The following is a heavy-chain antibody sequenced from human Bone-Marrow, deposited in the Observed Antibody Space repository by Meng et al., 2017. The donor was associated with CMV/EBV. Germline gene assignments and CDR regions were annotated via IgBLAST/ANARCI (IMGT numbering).Heavy chain of an antibody. CDR2: ISGSGGST. V-gene: IGHV3-23*01. CDR1: GFTFSSYA. CDR3: TSLPGSRTTVTDY. J-gene: IGHJ4*02. D-gene: IGHD4-11*01. Sequence: GESLKISCAASGFTFSSYAMSWVRQAPGKGLEWVSAISGSGGSTYYADSVKGRFTISRDNSKNTLYLQMNSLRAEDTAVYYCTSLPGSRTTVTDYWGQGTLVTVSS.